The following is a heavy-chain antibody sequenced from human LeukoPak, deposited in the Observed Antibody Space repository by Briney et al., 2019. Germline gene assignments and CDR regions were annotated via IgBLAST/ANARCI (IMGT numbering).Heavy chain of an antibody. J-gene: IGHJ4*02. V-gene: IGHV4-39*01. D-gene: IGHD5-18*01. CDR1: GGSISGSNYY. CDR2: IYYSGST. CDR3: VTRGYSYGSYSDY. Sequence: SETLSLTCTVSGGSISGSNYYWGWIRQPPGKGLEWIGSIYYSGSTYYSPSLKSRVTISVDTSKNQFSLKVSSVTAADTAVYYCVTRGYSYGSYSDYWGQGTLVTVSS.